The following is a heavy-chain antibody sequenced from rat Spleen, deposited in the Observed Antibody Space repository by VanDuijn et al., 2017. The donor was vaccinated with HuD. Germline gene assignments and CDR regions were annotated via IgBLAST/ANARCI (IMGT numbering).Heavy chain of an antibody. V-gene: IGHV5-7*01. Sequence: EVQLVESGGGLVQPGRSLKLSCAASGFTFSNYYMAWVRQAPTKGLEWVATIIYDGSRTYYRDSVKGRFTISRDNAQNTLYLQLNNLRSEDTATYYCAREAGIPFHYFDYWGQGVMVTVSS. J-gene: IGHJ2*01. D-gene: IGHD1-4*01. CDR3: AREAGIPFHYFDY. CDR1: GFTFSNYY. CDR2: IIYDGSRT.